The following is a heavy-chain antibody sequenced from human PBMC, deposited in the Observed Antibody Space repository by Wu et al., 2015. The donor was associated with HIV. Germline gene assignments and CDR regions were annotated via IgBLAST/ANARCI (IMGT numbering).Heavy chain of an antibody. V-gene: IGHV1-2*02. D-gene: IGHD1-20*01. Sequence: QVQLVQSGAEVKKPGASVKVPCKASGYTFTSYYMHWVRQAPGQGLEWMGWILPNTDATKYAPRFQGRVTMTRDTSISTIYMELRGLRSDDTALYFCASYGPGYNWMYSWGQGTLVTVSS. CDR1: GYTFTSYY. J-gene: IGHJ4*02. CDR2: ILPNTDAT. CDR3: ASYGPGYNWMYS.